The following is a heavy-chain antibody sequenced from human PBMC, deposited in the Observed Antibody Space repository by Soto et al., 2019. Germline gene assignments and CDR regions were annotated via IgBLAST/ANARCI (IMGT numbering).Heavy chain of an antibody. J-gene: IGHJ6*02. CDR2: IIPIFGAA. V-gene: IGHV1-69*12. Sequence: QVQLVQSGTEVKKPGSSVKVSCKASGGTFSNYAVSWVRQAPGQGLEWMGGIIPIFGAAKYAQKFQGRVTITADESTSTASMELSSLRSEDTAVYYCARDRALTGQWLVMSGWDYYGMNVWGQGTTVTVSS. CDR3: ARDRALTGQWLVMSGWDYYGMNV. D-gene: IGHD6-19*01. CDR1: GGTFSNYA.